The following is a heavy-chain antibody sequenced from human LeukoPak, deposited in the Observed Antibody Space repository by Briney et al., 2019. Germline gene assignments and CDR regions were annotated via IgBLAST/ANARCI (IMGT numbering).Heavy chain of an antibody. CDR1: GYSFTSYW. CDR3: ARQSRIQLWSDAFDT. D-gene: IGHD5-18*01. J-gene: IGHJ3*02. Sequence: GESLKISCKGSGYSFTSYWIGWERQMPGKGREWMGIIYPGDSDTRYSPSFQGQVTISADKSISTAYLQWSSLKASDTAMYYCARQSRIQLWSDAFDTWGRGTMVTVSP. V-gene: IGHV5-51*01. CDR2: IYPGDSDT.